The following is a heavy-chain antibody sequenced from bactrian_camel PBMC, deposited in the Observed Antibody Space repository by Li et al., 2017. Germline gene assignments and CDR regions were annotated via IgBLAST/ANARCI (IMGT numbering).Heavy chain of an antibody. CDR1: GYSTASDC. V-gene: IGHV3-3*01. D-gene: IGHD5*01. Sequence: VQLVESGGGSVQAGGSLKLSCRYSGYSTASDCLAWFRQVPGKDREGVARIWTGVDVPYYTDSVSGRFTISHDKARNTVYLQMTSQKPDDTASYYCAAGLFADFGLGLGTQVTVS. CDR2: IWTGVDVP. J-gene: IGHJ4*01.